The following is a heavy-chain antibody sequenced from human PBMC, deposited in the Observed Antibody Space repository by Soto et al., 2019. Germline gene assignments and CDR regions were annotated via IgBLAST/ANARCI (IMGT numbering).Heavy chain of an antibody. CDR1: GFTFSSYA. J-gene: IGHJ6*02. CDR3: ARRPGTTVRTRKGGMDV. Sequence: PGGSLRLSCAASGFTFSSYAMHWVRQAPGKGLEWVAVISYDGSNKYYADSVKGRFTISRDNSKNTLYLQMNSLRAEDTAVYYCARRPGTTVRTRKGGMDVWGQGTTVTVSS. D-gene: IGHD1-1*01. CDR2: ISYDGSNK. V-gene: IGHV3-30-3*01.